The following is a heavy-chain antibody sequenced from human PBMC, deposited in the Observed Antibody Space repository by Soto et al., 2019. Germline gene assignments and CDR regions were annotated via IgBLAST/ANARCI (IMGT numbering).Heavy chain of an antibody. J-gene: IGHJ5*02. Sequence: GGSLRLSCAASGFTFSSYSMNWVRQAPGKGLEWVSSISSSSSYIYYADSVKGRFTISRDNAKNSLYLQMNSLRAEDTAVYYCAREQSTTVTNNWFDPWGQGTLVTVSS. CDR1: GFTFSSYS. V-gene: IGHV3-21*01. D-gene: IGHD4-4*01. CDR3: AREQSTTVTNNWFDP. CDR2: ISSSSSYI.